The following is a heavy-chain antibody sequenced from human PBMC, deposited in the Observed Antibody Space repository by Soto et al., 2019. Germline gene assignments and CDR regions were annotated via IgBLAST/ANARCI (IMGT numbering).Heavy chain of an antibody. CDR2: INTNTGDT. D-gene: IGHD3-22*01. J-gene: IGHJ4*02. Sequence: ASVKVSCKASGYTLTGNYIHCVRQAPGQGLEWMGWINTNTGDTRYAQKFQGRVTVTRDTSISTAYMDLSELRSDDTAVYFCATGYKQYYHDSSGYLDYWGQGTLVTVSS. CDR3: ATGYKQYYHDSSGYLDY. CDR1: GYTLTGNY. V-gene: IGHV1-2*02.